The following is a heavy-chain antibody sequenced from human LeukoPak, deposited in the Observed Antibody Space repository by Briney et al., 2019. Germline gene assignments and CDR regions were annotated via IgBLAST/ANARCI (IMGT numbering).Heavy chain of an antibody. J-gene: IGHJ4*02. Sequence: PGRSLRLSCAASGFTFDDYAMHWVRQAPGKGLEWVSGISWNSGSIGYADSVKGRFTTSRDNAKNSLYLQMSSLRAEDTALYYCAKDTNPYYYDSSGYFAYWGQGTLVTVSS. D-gene: IGHD3-22*01. CDR1: GFTFDDYA. V-gene: IGHV3-9*01. CDR3: AKDTNPYYYDSSGYFAY. CDR2: ISWNSGSI.